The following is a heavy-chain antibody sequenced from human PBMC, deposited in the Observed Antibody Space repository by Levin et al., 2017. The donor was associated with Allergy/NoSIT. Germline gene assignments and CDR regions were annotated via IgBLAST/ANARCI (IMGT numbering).Heavy chain of an antibody. CDR1: GGSISSGDYY. J-gene: IGHJ3*02. V-gene: IGHV4-30-4*01. CDR2: IYYSGST. CDR3: ARVSKPNAFDI. Sequence: SETLSLTCTVSGGSISSGDYYWSWIRQPPGKGLEWIGYIYYSGSTYYNPSLKSRVTISVDTSKNQFSLKLSSVTAADTAVYYCARVSKPNAFDIWGQGTMVTVSS.